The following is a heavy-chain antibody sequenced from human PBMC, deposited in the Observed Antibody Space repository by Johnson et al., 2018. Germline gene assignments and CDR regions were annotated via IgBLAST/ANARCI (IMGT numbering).Heavy chain of an antibody. CDR1: GFTFSSYG. CDR2: ISYDGSNK. CDR3: AGTSNAFDI. J-gene: IGHJ3*02. D-gene: IGHD6-6*01. Sequence: QVQLVQSGGGVVQPGRSLRLSCAASGFTFSSYGMHWVRQAPGKGLEWVAVISYDGSNKYYADSVKGRFTISRDNSKNTLYLQMNRLRAEDTAVYYCAGTSNAFDIWGQGTMVTVSS. V-gene: IGHV3-30*03.